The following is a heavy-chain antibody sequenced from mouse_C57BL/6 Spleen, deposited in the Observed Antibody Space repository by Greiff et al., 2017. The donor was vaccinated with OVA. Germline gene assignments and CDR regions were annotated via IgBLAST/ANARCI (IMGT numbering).Heavy chain of an antibody. D-gene: IGHD6-2*01. CDR2: INPNNGGT. V-gene: IGHV1-26*01. J-gene: IGHJ4*01. Sequence: VQLQQSGPELVKPGASVKISCKASGYTFTDYYMNWVKQSHGKSLEWIGAINPNNGGTSYNQKFKGKATLTVDKSSSTAYMELRSLTSEDSAVYYCARSLEAMDYWGQGTSVTVSS. CDR3: ARSLEAMDY. CDR1: GYTFTDYY.